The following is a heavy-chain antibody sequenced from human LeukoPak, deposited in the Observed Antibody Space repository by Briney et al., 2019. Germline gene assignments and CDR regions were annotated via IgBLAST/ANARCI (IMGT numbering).Heavy chain of an antibody. D-gene: IGHD3-3*01. CDR1: GFTFSNYA. Sequence: GGPLRLSCAASGFTFSNYAMSWVRQAPRKGLEWVSAISGSGGSTYYADSVKGRFTISRDNSKNTLYLQMNSLRAEDTAVYYCAKGMNPLPSYDDYWGQGTLVTVSS. J-gene: IGHJ4*02. CDR3: AKGMNPLPSYDDY. CDR2: ISGSGGST. V-gene: IGHV3-23*01.